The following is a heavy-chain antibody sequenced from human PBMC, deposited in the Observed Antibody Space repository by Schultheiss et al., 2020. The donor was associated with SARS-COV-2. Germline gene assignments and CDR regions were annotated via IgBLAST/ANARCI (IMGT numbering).Heavy chain of an antibody. J-gene: IGHJ4*02. CDR2: ISSSSSYI. CDR3: ARGGYSYGFDY. Sequence: GESLKISCAASGFTFSSYSMNWVRQAPGKGPEWVSSISSSSSYIYYADSVKGRFTISRDNAKNSLYLQMNSLRAEDTAVYYCARGGYSYGFDYWGQGTLVTVSS. V-gene: IGHV3-21*01. CDR1: GFTFSSYS. D-gene: IGHD5-18*01.